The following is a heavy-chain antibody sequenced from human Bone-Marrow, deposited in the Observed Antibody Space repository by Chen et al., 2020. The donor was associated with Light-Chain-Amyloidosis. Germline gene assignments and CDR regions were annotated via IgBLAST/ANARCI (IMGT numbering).Heavy chain of an antibody. CDR2: IYPDDSDA. V-gene: IGHV5-51*01. D-gene: IGHD5-12*01. CDR1: GYPFPNDW. Sequence: VQLEQTGPDVKKPGESLKVTCKGFGYPFPNDWIGWVRQMPGKGLEWMGVIYPDDSDARYSPSFEGQVTISADKSITTAYLQWRSLKASDTAMYYCARRRDGYNFDYWGQGTLVTVSS. J-gene: IGHJ4*02. CDR3: ARRRDGYNFDY.